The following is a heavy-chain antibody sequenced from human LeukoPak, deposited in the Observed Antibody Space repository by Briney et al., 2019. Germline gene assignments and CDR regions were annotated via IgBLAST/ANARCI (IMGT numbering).Heavy chain of an antibody. Sequence: SETLSLTCAVYGGSFSGYYWSWIRQPPGKGLEWIGEINHSGSTNYNPSLKSRVTISVDTSKNQFSLKLSSVTAADTAVYYCARANPLYDIVVVITNKAYFDYWGQGALVTVSS. CDR2: INHSGST. CDR1: GGSFSGYY. V-gene: IGHV4-34*01. D-gene: IGHD3-22*01. J-gene: IGHJ4*02. CDR3: ARANPLYDIVVVITNKAYFDY.